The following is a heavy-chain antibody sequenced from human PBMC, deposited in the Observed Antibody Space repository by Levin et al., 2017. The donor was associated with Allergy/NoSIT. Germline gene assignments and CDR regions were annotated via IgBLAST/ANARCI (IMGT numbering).Heavy chain of an antibody. CDR1: GFIFSAYS. CDR3: ATRYCSGGSCRFFDY. CDR2: ISGDRSYI. V-gene: IGHV3-21*06. Sequence: GGSLRLSCAASGFIFSAYSMNWVRQAPGKGLEWVSSISGDRSYIYYADSLKGRFTISRDTAKNSLYLQMNSLRAEDTAVYYCATRYCSGGSCRFFDYWGQGTLVTVSS. D-gene: IGHD2-15*01. J-gene: IGHJ4*02.